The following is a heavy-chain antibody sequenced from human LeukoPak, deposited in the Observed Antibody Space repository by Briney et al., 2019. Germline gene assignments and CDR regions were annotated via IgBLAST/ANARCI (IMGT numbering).Heavy chain of an antibody. Sequence: GGSLRLSCTASGFTFGDYAMSWVRQAPGKGLEWVGFIRSKAYGGTTEYAASVKGRFTISRDGSKSIAYLQMNSLKTEDTAVYYCTRAMPSDYDFWSGAIDYWGQGTLVTVSS. CDR1: GFTFGDYA. J-gene: IGHJ4*02. V-gene: IGHV3-49*04. CDR3: TRAMPSDYDFWSGAIDY. D-gene: IGHD3-3*01. CDR2: IRSKAYGGTT.